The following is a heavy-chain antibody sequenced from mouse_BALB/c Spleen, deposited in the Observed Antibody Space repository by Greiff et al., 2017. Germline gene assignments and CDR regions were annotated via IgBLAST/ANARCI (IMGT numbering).Heavy chain of an antibody. CDR1: GYTFTDYA. J-gene: IGHJ3*01. CDR2: ISTYYGDA. D-gene: IGHD2-1*01. CDR3: ARGGNSSWFAY. V-gene: IGHV1S137*01. Sequence: QVQLQQSGAELVRPGVSVKISCKGSGYTFTDYAMHWVKQSHAKSLEWIGVISTYYGDASYNQKFKGKATMTVDKSSSTAYMELARLTSEDSAIYYCARGGNSSWFAYWGQGTLVTVSA.